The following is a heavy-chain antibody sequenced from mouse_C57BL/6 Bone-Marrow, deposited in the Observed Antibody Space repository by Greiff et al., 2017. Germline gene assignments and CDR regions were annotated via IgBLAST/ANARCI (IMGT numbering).Heavy chain of an antibody. D-gene: IGHD2-4*01. V-gene: IGHV1-64*01. J-gene: IGHJ1*03. CDR1: GYTFTSYW. CDR2: IHPNSGST. CDR3: ARCPYDYDWYFDV. Sequence: QVQLQQPGAELVKPGASVKLSCTASGYTFTSYWMHWVKQRPGQGLEWIGMIHPNSGSTNYNEKFKSKATLTVDKSSSTAYMQLSSLTSEDSAVYYCARCPYDYDWYFDVWGTGTTVTVSS.